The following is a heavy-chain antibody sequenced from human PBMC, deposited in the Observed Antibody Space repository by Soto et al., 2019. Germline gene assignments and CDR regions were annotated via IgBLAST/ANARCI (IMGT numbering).Heavy chain of an antibody. J-gene: IGHJ4*02. CDR2: ISVSDAFI. CDR1: GFNVGAFA. Sequence: GGSLRLSCAASGFNVGAFAVNWVRQAPVKGLEWVSGISVSDAFIYYADSVRGRCSISRDASENILYLQRNGLRVDDTALYYCTRETVAGITGLDYWGPGTLVTVSS. CDR3: TRETVAGITGLDY. V-gene: IGHV3-23*01. D-gene: IGHD1-20*01.